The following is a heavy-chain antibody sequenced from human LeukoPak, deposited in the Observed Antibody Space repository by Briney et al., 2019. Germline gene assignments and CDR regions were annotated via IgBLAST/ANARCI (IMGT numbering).Heavy chain of an antibody. J-gene: IGHJ4*02. CDR3: ASHRRWLQSPFDY. CDR1: GGSISSNLHY. Sequence: SETLSLTCTVSGGSISSNLHYWGWIRQPPGKGLEWIGSIYYRGTTYYNPSLKSRVTISVDTSKNQFSVKLSSVTAADTAVYFCASHRRWLQSPFDYWGQGILVTVSS. CDR2: IYYRGTT. D-gene: IGHD5-24*01. V-gene: IGHV4-39*01.